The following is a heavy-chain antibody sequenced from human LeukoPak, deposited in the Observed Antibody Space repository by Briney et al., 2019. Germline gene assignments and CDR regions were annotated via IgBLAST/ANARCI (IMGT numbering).Heavy chain of an antibody. CDR1: GFTFDDYA. D-gene: IGHD6-13*01. V-gene: IGHV3-43D*03. J-gene: IGHJ4*02. Sequence: GGSLRLSCAASGFTFDDYAMHWVRQAPGKGLEWVSLISWDGGSTYYADSVKGRFTISRDNAKNSLYLQMNSLRAEDTAVYYCAGREGGYSSSWYGAIDCWGQGTLVTVSS. CDR3: AGREGGYSSSWYGAIDC. CDR2: ISWDGGST.